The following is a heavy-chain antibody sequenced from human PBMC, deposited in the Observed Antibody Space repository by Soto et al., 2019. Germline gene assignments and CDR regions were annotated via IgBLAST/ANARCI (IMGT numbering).Heavy chain of an antibody. CDR1: GFTFSSYS. Sequence: PGGSLRLSCAASGFTFSSYSMNWVRQAPGKGLEWVSSISSSSSYIYYADSVKGRFTISRDNAKNSLYLQMTSLRAEDTAVYYCARGSSSWYWADYWGQGTLVTAPQ. CDR2: ISSSSSYI. J-gene: IGHJ4*02. V-gene: IGHV3-21*01. CDR3: ARGSSSWYWADY. D-gene: IGHD6-13*01.